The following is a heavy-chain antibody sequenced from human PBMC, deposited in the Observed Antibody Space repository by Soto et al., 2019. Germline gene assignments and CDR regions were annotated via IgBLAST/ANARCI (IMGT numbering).Heavy chain of an antibody. CDR3: ARVVGTTYYYDSSGYYHYDAFDI. Sequence: SVKVSCKASGYTFTSYGISWVRQAPGQGLEWMGGIIPIFGTANYAQKFQGRVTITADKSTTTAYMELSSLRSEDTAVYYCARVVGTTYYYDSSGYYHYDAFDIWGQGTMVTVSS. CDR1: GYTFTSYG. J-gene: IGHJ3*02. D-gene: IGHD3-22*01. CDR2: IIPIFGTA. V-gene: IGHV1-69*06.